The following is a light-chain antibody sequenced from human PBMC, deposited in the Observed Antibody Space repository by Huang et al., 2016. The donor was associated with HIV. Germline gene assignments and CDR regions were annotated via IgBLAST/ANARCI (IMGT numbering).Light chain of an antibody. CDR3: QQYNNWPKVFT. Sequence: EIVMTQSPATLSVSPGERATLSCRASQSVSSNLAWYQQNPGQAPRLLIYGAATRATGIRARFSGSGSGTEFTLTISSLQSEDFAVYYCQQYNNWPKVFTFGPGTKVDIK. V-gene: IGKV3-15*01. J-gene: IGKJ3*01. CDR2: GAA. CDR1: QSVSSN.